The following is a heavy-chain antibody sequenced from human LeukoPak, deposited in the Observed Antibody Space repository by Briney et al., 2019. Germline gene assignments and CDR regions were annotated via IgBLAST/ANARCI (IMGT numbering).Heavy chain of an antibody. V-gene: IGHV4-59*01. CDR3: ASRAVGGSFDY. Sequence: SETLSLTCTVSGGSISSYYWSWIWQPPGKGLEWIGYIYYSGSTNYNPSLKSRVTISVDTSKNQFSLKLSSVTAADTAVYYCASRAVGGSFDYWGQGTLVTVSS. J-gene: IGHJ4*02. CDR1: GGSISSYY. D-gene: IGHD6-19*01. CDR2: IYYSGST.